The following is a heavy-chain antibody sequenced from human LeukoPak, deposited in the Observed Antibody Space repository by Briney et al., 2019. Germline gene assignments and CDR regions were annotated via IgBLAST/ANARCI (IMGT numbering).Heavy chain of an antibody. CDR2: IYHSGST. D-gene: IGHD5-18*01. V-gene: IGHV4-59*01. CDR1: GVSITSYY. J-gene: IGHJ6*03. CDR3: ARDRYIFAGPDAYYYVDV. Sequence: SETLSLTCTVSGVSITSYYWSWIRQPPGKGLEWIGYIYHSGSTNYNPSLKSRVTISVDTSKNQFSLKLSSVTAADTAVYYCARDRYIFAGPDAYYYVDVWGKGTTVTISS.